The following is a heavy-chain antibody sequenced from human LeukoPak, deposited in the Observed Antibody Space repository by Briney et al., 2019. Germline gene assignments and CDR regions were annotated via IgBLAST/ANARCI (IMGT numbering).Heavy chain of an antibody. CDR2: INPNSGGT. CDR3: ARGRYYDSRRDYGIYYYYYGMEV. D-gene: IGHD3-22*01. V-gene: IGHV1-2*02. J-gene: IGHJ6*02. Sequence: ASVKVSCKSSGYTLTGYYQLWATQAPGQGLEWMGWINPNSGGTNYAQKFQGRVTMTRDTSISTAYMELSRLRSDDTTVYYCARGRYYDSRRDYGIYYYYYGMEVWGQGTTVTVSS. CDR1: GYTLTGYY.